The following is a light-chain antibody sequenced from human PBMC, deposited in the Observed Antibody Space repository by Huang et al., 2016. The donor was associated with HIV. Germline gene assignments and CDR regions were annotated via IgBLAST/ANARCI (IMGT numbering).Light chain of an antibody. V-gene: IGKV3-11*01. CDR3: QQRGDWPPT. CDR2: DAA. Sequence: DIVLTQSPATLSLSPGEEATLSCRASQSVGGSLAWYQQKPGQAPRLLIYDAANRATDIPARFSGGGSGTDFTLTISSLESEDFAVYFCQQRGDWPPTFGQGTKVEIK. J-gene: IGKJ1*01. CDR1: QSVGGS.